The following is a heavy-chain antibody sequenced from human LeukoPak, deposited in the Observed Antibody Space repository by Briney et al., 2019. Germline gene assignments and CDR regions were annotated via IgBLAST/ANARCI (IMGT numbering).Heavy chain of an antibody. CDR1: GFTFSSYA. CDR3: ARAMVEMATIPWV. J-gene: IGHJ4*02. Sequence: GGSLRLSCAASGFTFSSYAKHWVRQAPGKGLEWVAVISYDGSNKYYADSVKGRFTISRDNSKNTLYLQMNSLRAEDTAVYYCARAMVEMATIPWVWGQGTLVTVSS. CDR2: ISYDGSNK. D-gene: IGHD5-24*01. V-gene: IGHV3-30-3*01.